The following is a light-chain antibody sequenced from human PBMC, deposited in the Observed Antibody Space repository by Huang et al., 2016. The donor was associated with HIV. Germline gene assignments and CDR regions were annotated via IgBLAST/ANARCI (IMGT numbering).Light chain of an antibody. J-gene: IGKJ4*01. CDR3: QQYDNWPLT. Sequence: ERVMTQSPTTVSLSPGERATLSCRASLSVSTNLAWYQQRPGQAHRLLIYGASTRAPGIPARFSGGGSGAEFTLTISSLQSEDFAVYYCQQYDNWPLTFGGGTKVQIK. V-gene: IGKV3-15*01. CDR1: LSVSTN. CDR2: GAS.